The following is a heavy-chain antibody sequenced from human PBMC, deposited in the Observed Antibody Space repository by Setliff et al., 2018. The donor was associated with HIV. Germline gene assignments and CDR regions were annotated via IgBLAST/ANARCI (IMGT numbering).Heavy chain of an antibody. J-gene: IGHJ5*02. V-gene: IGHV1-8*02. CDR1: GHNFTDYD. D-gene: IGHD3-3*02. CDR2: MNPNNGNT. CDR3: ARGTAPRPASVLEFLEWLFPNWFDP. Sequence: ASVKVSCKASGHNFTDYDINWVRQATGQGLEWMGWMNPNNGNTGYAEKFQGRVTMTRDTSISTAYMELSSLRSDETAVYYCARGTAPRPASVLEFLEWLFPNWFDPWGQGTLVTVSS.